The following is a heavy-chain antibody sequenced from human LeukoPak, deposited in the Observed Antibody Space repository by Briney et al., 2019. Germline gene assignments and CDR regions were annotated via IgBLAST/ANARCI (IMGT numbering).Heavy chain of an antibody. CDR3: ARVTGVVISRIDY. V-gene: IGHV3-7*03. CDR2: IKQDGSEK. Sequence: PGGSLRLSCAASGFTFSSYWMSWVRQAPGKGLEWVANIKQDGSEKYYVDSVKGRFTISRDNAKNSLYLQMNSLRAEDTAVYYRARVTGVVISRIDYWGQGTLVTVSS. J-gene: IGHJ4*02. D-gene: IGHD3-3*01. CDR1: GFTFSSYW.